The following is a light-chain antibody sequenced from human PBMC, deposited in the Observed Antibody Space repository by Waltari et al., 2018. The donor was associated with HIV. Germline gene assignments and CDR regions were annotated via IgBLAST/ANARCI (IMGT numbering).Light chain of an antibody. Sequence: DIQMTQSPSSVSASVGDRVTITCRASQNINRYLNWYQQKPGKAPTLLIYAASSLQSGVPSRFSGSGSGTDFTLTISSLQPEDFATYYCQQSYSTLKYTFGQGTNLEIK. CDR3: QQSYSTLKYT. V-gene: IGKV1-39*01. CDR1: QNINRY. CDR2: AAS. J-gene: IGKJ2*01.